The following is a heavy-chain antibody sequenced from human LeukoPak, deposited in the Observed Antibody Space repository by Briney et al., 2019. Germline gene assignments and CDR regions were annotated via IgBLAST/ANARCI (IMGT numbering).Heavy chain of an antibody. CDR3: AAADYPYYFDY. CDR2: IYYSGST. CDR1: GGSISSYY. Sequence: SETLSLTCTVSGGSISSYYWSWIRQPPGKGLEWIGYIYYSGSTNYNPSLKSRVTISVDTSKNQFSLRLSSVTAADTAVYYCAAADYPYYFDYWGQGTLVTVSS. J-gene: IGHJ4*02. V-gene: IGHV4-59*08. D-gene: IGHD4-11*01.